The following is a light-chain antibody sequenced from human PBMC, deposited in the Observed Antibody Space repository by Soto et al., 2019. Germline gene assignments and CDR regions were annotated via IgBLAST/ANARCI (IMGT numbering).Light chain of an antibody. CDR3: QQYNTWNPNMA. J-gene: IGKJ1*01. CDR1: QSVSSD. CDR2: GAS. V-gene: IGKV3-15*01. Sequence: DIVVTQSPATLSVFPGETATLSCRASQSVSSDLAWYQQRPGQAPRLLIYGASTRATGIPARFRGSGSGTEFRLTISSLQSEDFATYYCQQYNTWNPNMAFGRGTKVEIK.